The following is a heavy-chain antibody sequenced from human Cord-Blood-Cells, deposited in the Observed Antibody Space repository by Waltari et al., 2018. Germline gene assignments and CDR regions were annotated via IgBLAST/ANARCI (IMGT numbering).Heavy chain of an antibody. J-gene: IGHJ5*02. CDR1: GGTFSSYA. Sequence: QVQLVQSGAEVKKPGSSVTVSCKASGGTFSSYAISWVRQVPGQGLEWMGGIIPIFGTANYAQKFQGRVTITADESTSTAYMELSSLRSEDTAVYYCARGLNCSGGSCYSYNWFDPWGQGTLVTVSS. CDR2: IIPIFGTA. V-gene: IGHV1-69*01. CDR3: ARGLNCSGGSCYSYNWFDP. D-gene: IGHD2-15*01.